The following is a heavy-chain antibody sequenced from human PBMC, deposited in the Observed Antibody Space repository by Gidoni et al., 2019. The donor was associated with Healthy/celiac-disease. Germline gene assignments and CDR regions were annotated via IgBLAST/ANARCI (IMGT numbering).Heavy chain of an antibody. Sequence: EVQLLESGGGLVQPGGSLRLSCAASGFTFSSDAMSWVRQAPGKGLEWVSAISGSGGSTYYADSVKGRFTISRDNSKNTLYLQMNSLRAEDTAVYYCASLVVVAASGGYFDYWGQGTLVTVSS. CDR1: GFTFSSDA. CDR3: ASLVVVAASGGYFDY. D-gene: IGHD2-15*01. J-gene: IGHJ4*02. CDR2: ISGSGGST. V-gene: IGHV3-23*01.